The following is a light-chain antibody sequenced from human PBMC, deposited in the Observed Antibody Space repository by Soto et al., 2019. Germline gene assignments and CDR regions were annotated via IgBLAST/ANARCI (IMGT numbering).Light chain of an antibody. V-gene: IGLV7-46*01. CDR3: LLSYSGAYV. J-gene: IGLJ1*01. Sequence: QAVLTNDPSLTFSPGGTSTLTCGAGTGAVTSGHYPYLFQQKPGQAPRTLIYDTSNKHSWTPARFSGSLLGGKASLTLSGAQPEDEAEYYCLLSYSGAYVFGSGTKATVL. CDR2: DTS. CDR1: TGAVTSGHY.